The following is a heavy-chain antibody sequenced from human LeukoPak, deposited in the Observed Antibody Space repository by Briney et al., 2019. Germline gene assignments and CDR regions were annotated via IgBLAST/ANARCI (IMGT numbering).Heavy chain of an antibody. V-gene: IGHV3-30*18. D-gene: IGHD3-10*01. CDR2: ISYDGSSK. CDR1: GFTFSNYG. Sequence: AGGSLRLSCAASGFTFSNYGMHWVRQAPGKGLEWVALISYDGSSKHYVDSVKGRFTISRDNSKNTLFLQMNSLRAEDTAVYYCAKDHGLRYYGSGDPTGGAEYFQHWGQGTLVTVSA. J-gene: IGHJ1*01. CDR3: AKDHGLRYYGSGDPTGGAEYFQH.